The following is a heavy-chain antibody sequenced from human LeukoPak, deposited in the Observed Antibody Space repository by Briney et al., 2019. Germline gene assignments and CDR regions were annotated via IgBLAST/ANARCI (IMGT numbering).Heavy chain of an antibody. Sequence: RGALRLSCAASGFAFSTYEIKWVRQAPGKDLEWVSYIKNSGSDTYSVGSVKGRFTISRDNAKNSLYLQMNSLRAEDTAVYYCAAYYYDSSPKAVWGQGTMVTVSS. J-gene: IGHJ3*01. V-gene: IGHV3-48*03. CDR2: IKNSGSDT. CDR3: AAYYYDSSPKAV. CDR1: GFAFSTYE. D-gene: IGHD3-22*01.